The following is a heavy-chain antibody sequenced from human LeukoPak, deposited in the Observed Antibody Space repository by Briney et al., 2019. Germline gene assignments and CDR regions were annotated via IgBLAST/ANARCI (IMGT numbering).Heavy chain of an antibody. V-gene: IGHV1-3*01. D-gene: IGHD1-26*01. Sequence: ASVQVSCKASGYTFTSYAMHWVRQAPGQRLEWMGWINAGNGNTKYSQKFQGRVTITRDTSASTAYMELSSLRSEDTAVYYCARNAKWELKAFDIWGQGTMVTVSS. CDR3: ARNAKWELKAFDI. J-gene: IGHJ3*02. CDR1: GYTFTSYA. CDR2: INAGNGNT.